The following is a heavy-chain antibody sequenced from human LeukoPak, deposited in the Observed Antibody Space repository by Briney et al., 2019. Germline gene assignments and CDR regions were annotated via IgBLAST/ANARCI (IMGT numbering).Heavy chain of an antibody. CDR1: GGSFSGYY. D-gene: IGHD3-3*01. CDR2: IYYSGST. CDR3: ARGRRGSRLYYDFWSGYPHDY. Sequence: SETLSLTCAVYGGSFSGYYWSWIRQPPGKGLEWIGYIYYSGSTYYNPSLKSRVTISVDTSKNQFSLKLSSVTAADTAVYYCARGRRGSRLYYDFWSGYPHDYWGQGTLVTVSS. V-gene: IGHV4-30-4*08. J-gene: IGHJ4*02.